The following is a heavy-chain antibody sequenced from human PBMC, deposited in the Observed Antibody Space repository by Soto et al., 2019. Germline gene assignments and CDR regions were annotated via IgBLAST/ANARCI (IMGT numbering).Heavy chain of an antibody. D-gene: IGHD2-2*02. CDR1: GFTFSSYA. V-gene: IGHV3-23*01. J-gene: IGHJ4*02. CDR3: AKAPMGYCSSTSCSTIDY. Sequence: PGGSLRLSCAASGFTFSSYAMSWVRQAPGKGLEWVSAISGSGGSTYYADSVKGRFTISRDNSKNTLYLQMNSLRAEDTAVYYCAKAPMGYCSSTSCSTIDYWGQGTLVTVSS. CDR2: ISGSGGST.